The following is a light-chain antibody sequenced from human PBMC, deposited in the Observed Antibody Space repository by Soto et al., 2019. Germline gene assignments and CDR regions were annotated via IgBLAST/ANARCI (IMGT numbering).Light chain of an antibody. J-gene: IGLJ1*01. CDR1: SSDVGSYDH. CDR2: EVS. V-gene: IGLV2-14*01. Sequence: QSVLTQAACVSGCPGQSITISCSGTSSDVGSYDHVAWYQQFPGKTPKLTIYEVSNRPSGVSSRFSGSKSGNTASLTISGLQAEDEADYYCIAYTGSSTSYVLGTGTKVTVL. CDR3: IAYTGSSTSYV.